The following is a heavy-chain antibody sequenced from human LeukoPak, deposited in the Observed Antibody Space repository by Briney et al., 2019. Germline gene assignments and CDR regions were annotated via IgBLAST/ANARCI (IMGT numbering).Heavy chain of an antibody. V-gene: IGHV3-11*04. J-gene: IGHJ6*03. Sequence: GGSLRLSCAASGSTFSDYYMSWIRQAPGKGLEWVSYLSRSGSTIKYADSVKGRFTISRDNAKNSLYLQMNSLRAEDTAVYYCARDGHTVTSGGDYYYMDVWGKGTTVTVSS. CDR2: LSRSGSTI. D-gene: IGHD4-17*01. CDR3: ARDGHTVTSGGDYYYMDV. CDR1: GSTFSDYY.